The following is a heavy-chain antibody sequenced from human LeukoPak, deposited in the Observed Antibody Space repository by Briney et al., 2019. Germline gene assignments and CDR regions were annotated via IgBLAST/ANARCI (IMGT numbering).Heavy chain of an antibody. Sequence: GGSLRLSCAASGFTFSSYSMNWVCQAPGKGLEWVSSISSSSSYIYYADSVKGRFTISRDNAKNSLYLQMNSLRAEDTAVYYCARETDYYDSSGPGDAFDIWGQGTMVTVSS. CDR3: ARETDYYDSSGPGDAFDI. CDR2: ISSSSSYI. J-gene: IGHJ3*02. CDR1: GFTFSSYS. V-gene: IGHV3-21*01. D-gene: IGHD3-22*01.